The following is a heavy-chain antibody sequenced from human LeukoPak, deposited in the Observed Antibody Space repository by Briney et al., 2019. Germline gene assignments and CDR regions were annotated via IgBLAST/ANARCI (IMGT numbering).Heavy chain of an antibody. CDR1: GFTFSSYG. J-gene: IGHJ6*03. CDR3: ARDGQYYYYYMDV. CDR2: IKQDGSEK. D-gene: IGHD3/OR15-3a*01. V-gene: IGHV3-7*01. Sequence: PGRSLRLSCAASGFTFSSYGMHWVREAPGKGLEWVANIKQDGSEKYYVDSVKGRFTISRDNAKNSLYPQMNSLRAEDTAVYYCARDGQYYYYYMDVWGKGTTVTVSS.